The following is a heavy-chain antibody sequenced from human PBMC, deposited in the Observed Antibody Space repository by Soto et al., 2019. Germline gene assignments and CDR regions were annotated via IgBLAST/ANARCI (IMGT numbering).Heavy chain of an antibody. CDR3: AKEGHTSGRCGCFNI. D-gene: IGHD6-19*01. J-gene: IGHJ3*02. CDR2: ISVDGRND. V-gene: IGHV3-30*18. CDR1: GFTLSSSV. Sequence: GGSLRLSCEASGFTLSSSVMHWVRQAPGERLEWLSVISVDGRNDLHAGAVKGRFTISRDISKNMVYLQMNDLRPDDTAMYFCAKEGHTSGRCGCFNIWGQGTMVTVSS.